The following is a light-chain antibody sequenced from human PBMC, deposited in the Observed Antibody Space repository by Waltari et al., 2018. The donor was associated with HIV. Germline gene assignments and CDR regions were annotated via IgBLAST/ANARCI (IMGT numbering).Light chain of an antibody. Sequence: QSALTQPPSASGSPGQSVTISSTGTSNEVAAYDYVSWYQQHPGRAPKLLSYEVTKRPSGVPDRFSGSKSGNTASLTVSGLQAEDDGHYYCTSYVDNYVVFFGGGTKLTVL. J-gene: IGLJ2*01. CDR1: SNEVAAYDY. CDR2: EVT. CDR3: TSYVDNYVVF. V-gene: IGLV2-8*01.